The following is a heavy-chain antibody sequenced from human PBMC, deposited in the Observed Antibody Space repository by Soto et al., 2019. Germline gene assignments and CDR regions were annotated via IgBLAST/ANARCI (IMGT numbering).Heavy chain of an antibody. Sequence: GGSLRLACAASGCTFSSYAMSWVRQAPGKGLEWVPAISGSGGSTYYADSVKGRFTISRDSSKNTLYLQMNSLRAEDTAVYYCAKSGITMVRGVIGDDAFDIWGQGTMVTVS. D-gene: IGHD3-10*01. CDR1: GCTFSSYA. J-gene: IGHJ3*02. V-gene: IGHV3-23*01. CDR2: ISGSGGST. CDR3: AKSGITMVRGVIGDDAFDI.